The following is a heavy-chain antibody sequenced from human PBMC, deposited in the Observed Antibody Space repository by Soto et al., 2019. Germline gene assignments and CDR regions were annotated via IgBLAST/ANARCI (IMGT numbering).Heavy chain of an antibody. V-gene: IGHV1-69*02. D-gene: IGHD3-22*01. CDR2: IIPILGIA. J-gene: IGHJ6*02. Sequence: VASVKVSCKASGGTLSSYTISWVRQAPGQGLERMGRIIPILGIANYAQKFQGRVTITADKSTSTAYMELSSLRSEDTAVYYCASTTINYYDSSGYYYFSSVYYGMDVWGQGTTVTVSS. CDR3: ASTTINYYDSSGYYYFSSVYYGMDV. CDR1: GGTLSSYT.